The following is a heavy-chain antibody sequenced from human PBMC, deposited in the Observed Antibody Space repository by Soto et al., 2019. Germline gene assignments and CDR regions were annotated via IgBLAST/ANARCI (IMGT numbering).Heavy chain of an antibody. CDR3: ARDQDSGYDGARYYGMDV. CDR2: IGTAGDT. Sequence: GGSLRLSCAASGFTFSSYDMHWVRQATGKGLEWVSAIGTAGDTYYPGSVKGRFTISRENAKNSLYLQMNSLRAEDTAVYYCARDQDSGYDGARYYGMDVWGQGTTVTVSS. D-gene: IGHD5-12*01. V-gene: IGHV3-13*01. CDR1: GFTFSSYD. J-gene: IGHJ6*02.